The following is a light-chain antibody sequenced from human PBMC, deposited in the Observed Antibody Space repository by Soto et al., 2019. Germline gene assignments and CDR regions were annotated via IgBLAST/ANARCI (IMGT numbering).Light chain of an antibody. CDR1: NSDVGRYNF. J-gene: IGLJ3*02. V-gene: IGLV2-11*01. Sequence: QSVLTQPRSVSGSPRQSVTISCTGTNSDVGRYNFVSWYQQLPGKAPKLLISAVSQRPSGVPDRFSGSKSGNTASLTISGLQADDEADYFCYSYTASDIWVFGGGTKVTVL. CDR3: YSYTASDIWV. CDR2: AVS.